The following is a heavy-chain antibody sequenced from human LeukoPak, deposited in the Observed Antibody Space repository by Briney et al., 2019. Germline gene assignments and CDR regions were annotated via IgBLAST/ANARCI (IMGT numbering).Heavy chain of an antibody. CDR1: AFNSTDYG. J-gene: IGHJ4*02. CDR2: ITHDGSDK. D-gene: IGHD6-13*01. V-gene: IGHV3-30*18. CDR3: AKVGGRSWFYFDS. Sequence: PGGSQRLSCAYSAFNSTDYGMDWVRQAPGKGLEWVAVITHDGSDKYYADSVKGRFSISRDNSKNIVYLQMNSLRPEDTAIYFCAKVGGRSWFYFDSWGQGTVVTVSS.